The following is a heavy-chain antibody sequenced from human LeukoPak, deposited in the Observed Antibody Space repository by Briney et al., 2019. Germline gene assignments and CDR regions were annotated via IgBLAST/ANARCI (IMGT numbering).Heavy chain of an antibody. CDR2: ISGSGDIT. D-gene: IGHD1-26*01. CDR1: GFTFTSYA. J-gene: IGHJ4*02. V-gene: IGHV3-23*01. CDR3: AKSRGESRGASNY. Sequence: GGSLRLSCAASGFTFTSYAMNWVRQAPGKGLEWVSFISGSGDITYYADSVKGRFTISRDNSKNTLYLQMNSLRAEDTALYYCAKSRGESRGASNYWGRGTLVTVSS.